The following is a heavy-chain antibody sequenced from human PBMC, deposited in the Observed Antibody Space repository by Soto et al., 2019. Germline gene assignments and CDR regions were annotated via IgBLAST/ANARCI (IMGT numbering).Heavy chain of an antibody. J-gene: IGHJ3*02. CDR2: ISYDGSNK. CDR3: AKSPGGYYSFDI. V-gene: IGHV3-30*18. CDR1: GFTFSSYG. D-gene: IGHD3-3*01. Sequence: PGGSLRLSCAASGFTFSSYGVHWVRQAPGKGLEWVAVISYDGSNKYYADSVKGRFTISRDNSKNTLYLQMNSLRAEDTAVYYCAKSPGGYYSFDIWGQGTMVTVSS.